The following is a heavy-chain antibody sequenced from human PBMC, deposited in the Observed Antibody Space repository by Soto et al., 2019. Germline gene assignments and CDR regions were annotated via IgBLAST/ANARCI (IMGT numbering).Heavy chain of an antibody. V-gene: IGHV1-46*01. D-gene: IGHD6-6*01. CDR3: ARDMAGTAARPGGFDY. Sequence: ASVKVSCKASGYTFTSYYMHWVRQAPGQGLEWMGIINPSGGSTSYAQKFQGRVTMTRDTSTSTVYTELSSLRSEDTAVYYCARDMAGTAARPGGFDYWGQGTLVTVSS. CDR2: INPSGGST. J-gene: IGHJ4*02. CDR1: GYTFTSYY.